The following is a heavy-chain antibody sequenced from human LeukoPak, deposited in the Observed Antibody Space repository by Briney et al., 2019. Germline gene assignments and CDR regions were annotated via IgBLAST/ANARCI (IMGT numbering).Heavy chain of an antibody. CDR1: GGSISSSYYY. CDR2: VYYSGST. D-gene: IGHD3-9*01. Sequence: SETLSLTCTVSGGSISSSYYYWGWIRQPPGKGLEWIGYVYYSGSTNYSPSLKSRVTISVDTSKNQFSLKLSSVTAADTAVYYCARAGPTGYLVFDYWGQGTLVTVSS. CDR3: ARAGPTGYLVFDY. J-gene: IGHJ4*02. V-gene: IGHV4-61*05.